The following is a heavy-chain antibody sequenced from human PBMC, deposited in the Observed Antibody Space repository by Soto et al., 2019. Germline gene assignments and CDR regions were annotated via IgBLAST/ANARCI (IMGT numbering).Heavy chain of an antibody. V-gene: IGHV4-31*03. D-gene: IGHD4-17*01. CDR3: ARAHYGGSVNY. CDR1: GGSISSGGYY. J-gene: IGHJ4*02. Sequence: SETLSLTCTVSGGSISSGGYYWSWIRQHPGKGLEWIGYIYYSGSTYYNTSLKSRVTISVDTSKNQFSLKLSSLTAADTAVYYCARAHYGGSVNYWGQGTLVTVSS. CDR2: IYYSGST.